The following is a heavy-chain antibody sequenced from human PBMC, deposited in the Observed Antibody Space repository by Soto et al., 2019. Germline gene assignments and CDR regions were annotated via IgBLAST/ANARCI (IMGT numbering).Heavy chain of an antibody. V-gene: IGHV4-34*01. CDR2: VYHSGST. D-gene: IGHD6-13*01. CDR1: GASFSGYY. Sequence: SDPLSLTCAVYGASFSGYYWSWIRQPTGKGLEWIGEVYHSGSTNCNTSLKSRVTISIDKSKNQFSLRLTSMTAADTAVYYCALPGAGDFDHWSQGTLVTVSS. J-gene: IGHJ4*02. CDR3: ALPGAGDFDH.